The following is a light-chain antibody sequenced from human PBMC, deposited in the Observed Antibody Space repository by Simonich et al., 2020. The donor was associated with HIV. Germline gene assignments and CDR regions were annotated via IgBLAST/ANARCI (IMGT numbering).Light chain of an antibody. CDR3: QHYYTTLT. CDR2: AAS. CDR1: QGISNS. V-gene: IGKV1-NL1*01. J-gene: IGKJ4*01. Sequence: DIQMTQSPSSLSASVGDRVTFTCRASQGISNSLSWYQQKPGKAPKLLLYAASRLESGVPSRFSGSGSGTDYTLTISSLQPEDFATYYCQHYYTTLTFGGGTKVEIK.